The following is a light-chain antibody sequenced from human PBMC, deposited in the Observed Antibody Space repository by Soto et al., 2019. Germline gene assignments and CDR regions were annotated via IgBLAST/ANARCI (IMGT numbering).Light chain of an antibody. CDR2: DVT. Sequence: QSVLTQPASVSGSPGQSITISCTGTSSDVGGYNYVSWYQHHPGKAPKLMIYDVTNRPSGVSDRFSGSKSGNTASLTISGLQAEDEADYYCSSYTSNSTHVVFGGGTKVTVL. J-gene: IGLJ2*01. CDR3: SSYTSNSTHVV. CDR1: SSDVGGYNY. V-gene: IGLV2-14*03.